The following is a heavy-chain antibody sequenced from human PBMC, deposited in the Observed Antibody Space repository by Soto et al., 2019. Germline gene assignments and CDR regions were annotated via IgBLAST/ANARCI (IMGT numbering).Heavy chain of an antibody. J-gene: IGHJ5*02. CDR1: GYTFTSYA. CDR2: INAGNGNT. V-gene: IGHV1-3*01. D-gene: IGHD6-13*01. Sequence: ASVKVSCKASGYTFTSYAMHWVRQAPGQRLEWMGWINAGNGNTKYSQKFQGRVTITRDTSASTAYMELSSLRFEDTAVYYCAKDAGGISWYDWFAPWGQGTLVTVSS. CDR3: AKDAGGISWYDWFAP.